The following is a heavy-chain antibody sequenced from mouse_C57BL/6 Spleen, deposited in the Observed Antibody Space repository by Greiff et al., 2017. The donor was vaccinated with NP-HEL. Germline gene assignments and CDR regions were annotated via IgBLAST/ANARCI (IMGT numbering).Heavy chain of an antibody. J-gene: IGHJ2*01. CDR2: INYDGSST. CDR1: GFTFSDYY. Sequence: EVQRVESEGGLVQPGSSMKLSCTASGFTFSDYYMAWVRQVPEKGLEWVANINYDGSSTYYLDSLKSRFIISRDNAKNILYLQMSSLKSEDTATYYCERGYYGEYYFDYWGQGTTLTVSS. V-gene: IGHV5-16*01. CDR3: ERGYYGEYYFDY. D-gene: IGHD1-2*01.